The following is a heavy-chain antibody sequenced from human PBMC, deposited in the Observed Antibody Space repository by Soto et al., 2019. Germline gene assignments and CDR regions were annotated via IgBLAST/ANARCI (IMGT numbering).Heavy chain of an antibody. CDR3: ARGYSTSWYWFDP. Sequence: ASVKVSCKTSGYTFTTYDIHWVRQAPGQRLEWMGWINTGNGNTKYSQKFQGRVTITRDTSASTAYMELSSLRPEDTAVYYCARGYSTSWYWFDPWGQGTQVTVSS. D-gene: IGHD6-13*01. CDR1: GYTFTTYD. CDR2: INTGNGNT. V-gene: IGHV1-3*04. J-gene: IGHJ5*02.